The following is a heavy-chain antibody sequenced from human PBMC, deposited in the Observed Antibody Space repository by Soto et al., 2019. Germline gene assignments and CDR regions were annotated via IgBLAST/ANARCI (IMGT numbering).Heavy chain of an antibody. CDR3: TTDAAIV. D-gene: IGHD1-26*01. Sequence: GGSLRLPCAASGFTFSNAWMSWVRQAPGKGLEWVGRIKSISDGGTTDYAAPVKGRFTISRDDSKNTLYLQMNSLKTEDTAVYFCTTDAAIVWGQGTLVTSPQ. J-gene: IGHJ4*02. CDR1: GFTFSNAW. V-gene: IGHV3-15*01. CDR2: IKSISDGGTT.